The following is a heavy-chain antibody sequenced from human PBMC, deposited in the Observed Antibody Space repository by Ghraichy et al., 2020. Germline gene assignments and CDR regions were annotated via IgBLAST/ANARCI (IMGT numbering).Heavy chain of an antibody. CDR2: IVYSGNS. V-gene: IGHV4-59*11. Sequence: SETLSLTCNVSGASISNHYWSWIRQPPGKGLEWIGFIVYSGNSNYNPSLKSRVTISVDRSRNQFSLDLRSVTAADTAVYYCARFPPPDSGDFEGGGDWGQGNLVTVSS. CDR1: GASISNHY. D-gene: IGHD4-17*01. CDR3: ARFPPPDSGDFEGGGD. J-gene: IGHJ4*02.